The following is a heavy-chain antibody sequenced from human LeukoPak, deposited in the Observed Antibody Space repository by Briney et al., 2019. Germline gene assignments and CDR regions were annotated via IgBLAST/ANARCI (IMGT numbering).Heavy chain of an antibody. CDR3: ARDGIVVPAAGDFYYGMDV. CDR1: GGSISSGDYY. Sequence: PSETLSLTCTVSGGSISSGDYYWSWIRQPPGKGLEWLGYIYYSGSTYYNPSLKSRVTISVDTSKNQFSLKLSSVTAADTAVYYCARDGIVVPAAGDFYYGMDVWGKGTTVTVSS. D-gene: IGHD2-2*01. V-gene: IGHV4-30-4*01. CDR2: IYYSGST. J-gene: IGHJ6*04.